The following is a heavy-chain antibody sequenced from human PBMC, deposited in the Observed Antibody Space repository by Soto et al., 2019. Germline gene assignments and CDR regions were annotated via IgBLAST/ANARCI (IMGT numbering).Heavy chain of an antibody. V-gene: IGHV3-15*01. CDR1: GFTFSNAW. CDR3: STDLRLGKNYHSNSYLDF. CDR2: IKSKNNGGTT. D-gene: IGHD3-22*01. J-gene: IGHJ4*02. Sequence: PGGSLRLSCAASGFTFSNAWMSWVRQAPGKGLEWVGRIKSKNNGGTTDYAAPVKGRFTISRDDSENTLFLQMNSLKTEDTAVYYCSTDLRLGKNYHSNSYLDFWGQGTLVTVSS.